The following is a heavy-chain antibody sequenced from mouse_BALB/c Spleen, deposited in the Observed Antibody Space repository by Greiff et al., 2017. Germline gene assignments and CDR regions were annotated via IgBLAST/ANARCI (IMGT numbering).Heavy chain of an antibody. CDR3: ARAPIYYYGSRDYYAMDY. J-gene: IGHJ4*01. Sequence: VQGVESGPELVRPGVSVKISCKGSGYTFTDYAMHWVKQSHAKSLEWIGVISTYYGNTNYNQKFKGKATMTVDKSSSTAYMELARLTSEDSAIYYCARAPIYYYGSRDYYAMDYWGQGTSVTVSS. CDR1: GYTFTDYA. D-gene: IGHD1-1*01. V-gene: IGHV1-67*01. CDR2: ISTYYGNT.